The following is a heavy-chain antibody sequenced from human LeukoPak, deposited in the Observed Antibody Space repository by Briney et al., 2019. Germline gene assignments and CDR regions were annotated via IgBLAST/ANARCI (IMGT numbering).Heavy chain of an antibody. Sequence: GESLRLSCAASGFTFISYSMHWVRQAPGKGLEWVAIISYDGSVKYYADSVKGRFTISRDNSKNTLYLQMNSLRAEDTAVYYCAKDRENYFYYYVMDVWGQGTTVTISS. CDR2: ISYDGSVK. CDR1: GFTFISYS. V-gene: IGHV3-30*04. D-gene: IGHD1-26*01. CDR3: AKDRENYFYYYVMDV. J-gene: IGHJ6*02.